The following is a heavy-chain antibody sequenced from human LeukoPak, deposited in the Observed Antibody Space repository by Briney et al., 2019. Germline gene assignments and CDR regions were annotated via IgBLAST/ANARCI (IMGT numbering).Heavy chain of an antibody. CDR2: ISYDGSNK. CDR1: GFTFSSYA. D-gene: IGHD3-22*01. CDR3: AKGPGYDSSGYPTPGGEYFQH. Sequence: PGGSLRLSCAASGFTFSSYAMHWVRQAPGKGLEWVAVISYDGSNKYYADSVKGRFTISRDNSKNTLYLQMNSLRAEDTAVYYCAKGPGYDSSGYPTPGGEYFQHWGQGTLVTVSS. J-gene: IGHJ1*01. V-gene: IGHV3-30-3*02.